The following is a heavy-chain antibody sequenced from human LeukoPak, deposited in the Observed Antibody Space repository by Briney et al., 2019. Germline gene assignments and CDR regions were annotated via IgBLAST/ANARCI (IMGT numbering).Heavy chain of an antibody. CDR2: ISGSGGSK. CDR1: GFTFITYA. D-gene: IGHD6-25*01. Sequence: GGSLRLSCAASGFTFITYAMNWVRQAPGKGLEWVSAISGSGGSKYYADSVKGRFTISRDNSKNTLYLQMNSLRAEDTAVYFCAKDLRVYSSGWGQGTLVTVSS. CDR3: AKDLRVYSSG. J-gene: IGHJ4*02. V-gene: IGHV3-23*01.